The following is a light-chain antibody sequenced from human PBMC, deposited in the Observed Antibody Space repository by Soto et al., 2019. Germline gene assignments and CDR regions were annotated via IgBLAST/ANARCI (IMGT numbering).Light chain of an antibody. CDR2: GND. CDR3: RSYDGSLTV. J-gene: IGLJ2*01. Sequence: QSVLTQPPSVSGAPGQWVTISCTGDSSNIGAGYDVHWYQQLPGAAPKLLIYGNDNRPSGVPDRFSGSKSGSSGSLAITGLQAEDGGDYNCRSYDGSLTVFGGGTQLTAL. CDR1: SSNIGAGYD. V-gene: IGLV1-40*01.